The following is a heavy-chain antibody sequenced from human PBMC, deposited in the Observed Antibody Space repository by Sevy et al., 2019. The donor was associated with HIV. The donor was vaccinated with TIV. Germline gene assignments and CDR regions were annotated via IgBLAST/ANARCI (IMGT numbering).Heavy chain of an antibody. J-gene: IGHJ6*02. CDR2: ISRSGGSI. D-gene: IGHD2-2*01. CDR3: AKVDVVVPVADYGLDV. Sequence: GGSLGLSCAASGFTFSNYAMSWVRQAPGKGLEWVSSISRSGGSIHYADSVKGRFTISRDNSKNTLYLQMNSLRAEETAVYYCAKVDVVVPVADYGLDVWGQGTTVTVSS. CDR1: GFTFSNYA. V-gene: IGHV3-23*01.